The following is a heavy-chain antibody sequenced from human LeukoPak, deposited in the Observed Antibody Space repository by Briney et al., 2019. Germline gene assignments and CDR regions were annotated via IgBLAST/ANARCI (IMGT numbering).Heavy chain of an antibody. Sequence: PSETLSLTCTVSGGSISSYYWSWIRQPPGKGLEWIGYIYYSGSTNYNPSLKSRVTISVDASKNQFSLKLSSATAADTAVYYCARLASGQAFDFWGQGTMVTVSS. J-gene: IGHJ3*01. CDR1: GGSISSYY. D-gene: IGHD3-10*01. CDR3: ARLASGQAFDF. CDR2: IYYSGST. V-gene: IGHV4-59*01.